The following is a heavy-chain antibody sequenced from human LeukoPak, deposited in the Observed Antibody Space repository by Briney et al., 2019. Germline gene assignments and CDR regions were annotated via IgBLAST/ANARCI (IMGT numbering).Heavy chain of an antibody. Sequence: SETLSLTCAVYGGSFSGYYWSWIRQPPGKGLEWIGEINHSGSTNYNPSLKSRVTISVDTSKNQFSLKLSSVTAADTAVYYCARLPLTRNDAFDIWGQGTMVTVSS. CDR3: ARLPLTRNDAFDI. D-gene: IGHD2-21*02. V-gene: IGHV4-34*01. CDR2: INHSGST. J-gene: IGHJ3*02. CDR1: GGSFSGYY.